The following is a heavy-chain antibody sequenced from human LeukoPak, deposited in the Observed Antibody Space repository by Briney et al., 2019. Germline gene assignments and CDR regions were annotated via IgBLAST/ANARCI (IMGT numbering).Heavy chain of an antibody. V-gene: IGHV4-34*01. D-gene: IGHD2-15*01. CDR1: GGSFSGYY. CDR3: ARGLVGGRGRHTYYYFDY. J-gene: IGHJ4*02. CDR2: INHSGST. Sequence: SETLSLTCAVYGGSFSGYYWSWLRQPPGKGLEWIGEINHSGSTNYNPSLKSRVTISVDTSKNQFSLKLSSVTAADTAVYYCARGLVGGRGRHTYYYFDYWGQGTLVTVSS.